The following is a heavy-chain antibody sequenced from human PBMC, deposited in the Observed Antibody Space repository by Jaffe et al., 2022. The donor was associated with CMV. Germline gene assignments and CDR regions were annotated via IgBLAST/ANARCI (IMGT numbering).Heavy chain of an antibody. CDR3: ATRHYGLYYYYGMDV. CDR2: ISSSSSTI. J-gene: IGHJ6*02. V-gene: IGHV3-48*02. D-gene: IGHD3-16*01. Sequence: EVQLVESGGGLVQPGGSLRLSCAASGFTFSSYSMNWVRQAPGKGLEWVSYISSSSSTIYYADSVKGRFTISRDNAKNSLYLQMNSLRDEDTAVYYCATRHYGLYYYYGMDVWGQGTTVTVSS. CDR1: GFTFSSYS.